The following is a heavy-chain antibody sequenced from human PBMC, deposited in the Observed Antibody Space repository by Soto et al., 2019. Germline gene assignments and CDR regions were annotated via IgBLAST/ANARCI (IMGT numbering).Heavy chain of an antibody. CDR2: IYPGDSEI. CDR3: ERSLAGNSLAPFDF. J-gene: IGHJ4*02. V-gene: IGHV5-51*01. CDR1: GYSFTTYW. Sequence: GDSLKISCQASGYSFTTYWTAWVRQTPGRGLEWMGIIYPGDSEIKYSPSFDGQVTFSVDKSTSTAYLQWIGLKSSHTGMYFCERSLAGNSLAPFDFWGQGSLVTVSS. D-gene: IGHD2-21*01.